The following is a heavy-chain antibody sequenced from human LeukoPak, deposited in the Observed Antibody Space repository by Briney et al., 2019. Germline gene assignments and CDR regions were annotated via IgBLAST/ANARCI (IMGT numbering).Heavy chain of an antibody. D-gene: IGHD6-6*01. V-gene: IGHV1-46*01. Sequence: ASVKVSCKASGYTFTSYYMHWVRQAPGQGLEWMGIINPSGGSTSYAQKSQGRVTMTRDTSTSTVYMELSSLRSEDTAVYYCARGPESIAARMNWFDPWGQGTLVTVSS. CDR3: ARGPESIAARMNWFDP. J-gene: IGHJ5*02. CDR1: GYTFTSYY. CDR2: INPSGGST.